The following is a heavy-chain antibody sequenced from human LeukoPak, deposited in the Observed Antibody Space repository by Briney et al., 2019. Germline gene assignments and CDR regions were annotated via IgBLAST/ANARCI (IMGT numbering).Heavy chain of an antibody. J-gene: IGHJ4*02. D-gene: IGHD1-26*01. CDR3: AAYRGAHHKTSDY. CDR1: GLTLSRSW. Sequence: PGGSLRLSCAGSGLTLSRSWMSWVRQAPGKGLQWVANIKEDESEKDYVDSVKGRFTISRDDAKNSLDLQMNSLRVEDTAVYYCAAYRGAHHKTSDYWGRGTLVTVSS. V-gene: IGHV3-7*03. CDR2: IKEDESEK.